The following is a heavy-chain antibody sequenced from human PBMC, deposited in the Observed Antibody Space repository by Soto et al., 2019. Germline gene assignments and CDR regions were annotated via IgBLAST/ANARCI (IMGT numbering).Heavy chain of an antibody. D-gene: IGHD3-22*01. CDR3: ARGWHYYDRSAYSFDY. Sequence: ASVKVSCKASGYIFTSNGLHWVRQAPGQRLEWMAXINXXNXXTXXXXXFXXXVTITGDTSASTAYMQLSSLRSEDTAVYYCARGWHYYDRSAYSFDYWGQGTLVTVSS. CDR1: GYIFTSNG. CDR2: INXXNXXT. V-gene: IGHV1-3*01. J-gene: IGHJ4*02.